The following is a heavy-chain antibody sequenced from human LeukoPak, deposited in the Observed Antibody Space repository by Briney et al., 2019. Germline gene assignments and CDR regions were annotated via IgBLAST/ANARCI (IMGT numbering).Heavy chain of an antibody. Sequence: NPSETLSLTCAVYGGSFSGYYWSWIRQPPGKGLEWIGEINHSGSTNYNPSLKSRVTISVDTSKNQFSLKLSSVTAADTAVYYCARRIRYFDWLLSGGGFDPWGQGTLVTVSS. CDR2: INHSGST. V-gene: IGHV4-34*01. CDR1: GGSFSGYY. CDR3: ARRIRYFDWLLSGGGFDP. J-gene: IGHJ5*02. D-gene: IGHD3-9*01.